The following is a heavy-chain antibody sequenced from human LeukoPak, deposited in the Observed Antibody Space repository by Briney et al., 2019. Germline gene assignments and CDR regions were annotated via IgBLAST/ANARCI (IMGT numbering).Heavy chain of an antibody. Sequence: SETLSLTCAVSGYSISSGYYWGWIRQPPGKGLEWIGSIYHSGSTYYNPSLKSRVTISVDTSKNQFSLKLSSVTAADTAVYYCARGQGHYYDSSGYYYYYMDVWGQGTTVTVSS. CDR2: IYHSGST. CDR3: ARGQGHYYDSSGYYYYYMDV. V-gene: IGHV4-38-2*01. CDR1: GYSISSGYY. J-gene: IGHJ6*03. D-gene: IGHD3-22*01.